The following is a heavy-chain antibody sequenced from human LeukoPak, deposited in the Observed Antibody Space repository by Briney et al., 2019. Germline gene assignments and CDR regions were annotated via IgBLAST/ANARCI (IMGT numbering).Heavy chain of an antibody. J-gene: IGHJ4*02. D-gene: IGHD6-19*01. CDR3: ARDRGPYSSGPYLFTR. V-gene: IGHV4-4*07. Sequence: SETLSLACPVSGASISSYYWSWIRQPAGKGLEWIGRIYTSGSTNYNPSLKSRVTISVDKSKNQFSLKLSSVTAADTAVYYCARDRGPYSSGPYLFTRWSQRTLVTVSS. CDR2: IYTSGST. CDR1: GASISSYY.